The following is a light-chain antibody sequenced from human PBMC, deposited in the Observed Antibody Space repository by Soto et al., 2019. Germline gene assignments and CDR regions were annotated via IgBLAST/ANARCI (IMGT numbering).Light chain of an antibody. J-gene: IGKJ4*01. Sequence: EIVLTQSPATLSLSPGERATLSCRASQSVSSHLAWYQQKPGQAPRLLIYAASIRATGIPAGFSGSGSGTDVTLTIGSLEPEDFAVYYCQQRSNWLTFGGGTKVEIK. V-gene: IGKV3-11*01. CDR1: QSVSSH. CDR2: AAS. CDR3: QQRSNWLT.